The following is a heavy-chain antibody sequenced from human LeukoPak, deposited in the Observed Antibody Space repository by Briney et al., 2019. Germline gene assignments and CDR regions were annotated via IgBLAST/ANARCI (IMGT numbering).Heavy chain of an antibody. J-gene: IGHJ4*02. CDR1: GYTFTGYY. CDR3: ATDSLRGYSYGD. CDR2: INPNSGGT. Sequence: ASVKVSCKASGYTFTGYYMHWVRQAPGQGLEWMGWINPNSGGTNYAQKFQGRVTMTEDTSTDTAYMELSSLRSEDTAVYYCATDSLRGYSYGDWGQGTLVTVSS. D-gene: IGHD5-18*01. V-gene: IGHV1-2*02.